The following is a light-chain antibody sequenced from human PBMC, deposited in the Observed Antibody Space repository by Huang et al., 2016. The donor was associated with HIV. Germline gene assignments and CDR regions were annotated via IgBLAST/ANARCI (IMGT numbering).Light chain of an antibody. CDR3: QQYYNWPWT. CDR2: SVY. V-gene: IGKV3-15*01. CDR1: QYVGTS. J-gene: IGKJ1*01. Sequence: VVTQSSATLSVSPGAGATLSCRASQYVGTSLAWYQQKPGQSPRLVIHSVYPRAPGFPARFSVSGYSTEFTLTITSLQSEDCALYYCQQYYNWPWTFGLGTKVEI.